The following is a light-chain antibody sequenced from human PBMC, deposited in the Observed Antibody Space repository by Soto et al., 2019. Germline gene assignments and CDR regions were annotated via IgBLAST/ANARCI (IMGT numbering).Light chain of an antibody. J-gene: IGKJ4*01. CDR3: QQYDTLPPT. CDR2: RGS. Sequence: DIQMTQSPSSLSASVGDRVTITCQASQAIRNYLNWYQQTPGKAPNHLIYRGSTLETGVPSRFSGRGSETDFTLTISGLQPEDVATYYCQQYDTLPPTFGGGTKVETK. CDR1: QAIRNY. V-gene: IGKV1-33*01.